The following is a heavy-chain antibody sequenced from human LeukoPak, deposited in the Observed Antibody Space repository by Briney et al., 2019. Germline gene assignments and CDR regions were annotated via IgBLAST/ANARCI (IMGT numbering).Heavy chain of an antibody. Sequence: ASVKVSCKASGYTFTNYYMHWVRQAPGQGLEWMGIINPSGGSTSYAQKFQGRVTMTRDTSTSTVYMELSSLRSEDTAVYYCARVSRSDWFDPWGQGTLVTVSS. D-gene: IGHD3-16*02. CDR1: GYTFTNYY. CDR3: ARVSRSDWFDP. CDR2: INPSGGST. V-gene: IGHV1-46*01. J-gene: IGHJ5*02.